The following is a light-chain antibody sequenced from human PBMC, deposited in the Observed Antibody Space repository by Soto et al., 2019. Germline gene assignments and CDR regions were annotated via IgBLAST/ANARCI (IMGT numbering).Light chain of an antibody. J-gene: IGKJ4*01. CDR2: GAS. CDR3: QQYGTSPT. CDR1: QGVTSTY. Sequence: ENVLTQSPGTLSLSPGERATLSCRASQGVTSTYLAWYQQKPGQAPRLLISGASSRATGIPDRFSGSGSGTDFTITISPLEPEYVAVYYCQQYGTSPTFGGGTKVEIK. V-gene: IGKV3-20*01.